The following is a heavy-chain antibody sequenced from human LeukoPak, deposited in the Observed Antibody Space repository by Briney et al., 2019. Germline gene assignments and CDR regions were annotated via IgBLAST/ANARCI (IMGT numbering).Heavy chain of an antibody. Sequence: ASVEVSCKASGYTFTSYGISWVRQAPGQGLEWMGWISAYNGNTNYAQKLQGRVTMTTDTSTSTAYMELRSLRSDDTAVYYCARGKGVAGTSTFDYWGQGTLVTVST. J-gene: IGHJ4*02. V-gene: IGHV1-18*01. CDR3: ARGKGVAGTSTFDY. D-gene: IGHD6-19*01. CDR2: ISAYNGNT. CDR1: GYTFTSYG.